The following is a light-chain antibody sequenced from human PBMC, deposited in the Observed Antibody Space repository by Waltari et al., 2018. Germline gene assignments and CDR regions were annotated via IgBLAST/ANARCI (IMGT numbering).Light chain of an antibody. V-gene: IGKV4-1*01. CDR2: WAS. CDR1: QSVLYSSNNKNY. Sequence: DIVMTQSPDSLAVSLGERATINCKSSQSVLYSSNNKNYLAWYQQKPGQPPKLLIYWASTRESVVPDRFSGSGSGTDFTLTISSLQAEDVAVYFCQEFYSAAYTFGQRTKLEIK. J-gene: IGKJ2*01. CDR3: QEFYSAAYT.